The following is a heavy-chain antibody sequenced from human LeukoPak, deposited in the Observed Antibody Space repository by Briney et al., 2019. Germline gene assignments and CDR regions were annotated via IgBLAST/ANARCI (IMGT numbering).Heavy chain of an antibody. D-gene: IGHD1-26*01. J-gene: IGHJ4*02. Sequence: ASVKVSCKASGYTFTGYYMHWARQAPGQGLEWMGWINPNSGDTNYAQKFQGRVTMTRDTSISTAYMELSRLRDDDTAVYYCARDGNFDYWGQGTLVTVSS. CDR2: INPNSGDT. CDR3: ARDGNFDY. CDR1: GYTFTGYY. V-gene: IGHV1-2*02.